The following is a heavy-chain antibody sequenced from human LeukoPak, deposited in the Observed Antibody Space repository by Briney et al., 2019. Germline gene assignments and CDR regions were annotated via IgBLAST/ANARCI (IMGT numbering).Heavy chain of an antibody. J-gene: IGHJ4*02. CDR1: GFTFSSYG. CDR3: ARVRDYGSGSSKDFDY. V-gene: IGHV3-30*02. CDR2: IRYDGSNK. D-gene: IGHD3-10*01. Sequence: GGSLRLSCAASGFTFSSYGMHWVRQAPGKGLEWVAFIRYDGSNKYYADSVKGRFTISRDNAKNTLYLQMNSLRAEDTAVYYCARVRDYGSGSSKDFDYWGQGTLVTVSS.